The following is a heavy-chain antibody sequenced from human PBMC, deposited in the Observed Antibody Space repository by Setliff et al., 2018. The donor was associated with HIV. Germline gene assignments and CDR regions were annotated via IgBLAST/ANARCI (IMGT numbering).Heavy chain of an antibody. Sequence: GGSLSLSCAASGFTFSSPWMSWVRQAPGKGLEWVAKIKNAGSEKYYVDSVEGRFTISRDNAKNSLYLQMNSLRAEDTAVYYCAKDQGITVGAAVYYYFYAMDVWGQGTSVTVSS. CDR1: GFTFSSPW. V-gene: IGHV3-7*03. J-gene: IGHJ6*02. CDR3: AKDQGITVGAAVYYYFYAMDV. CDR2: IKNAGSEK. D-gene: IGHD6-19*01.